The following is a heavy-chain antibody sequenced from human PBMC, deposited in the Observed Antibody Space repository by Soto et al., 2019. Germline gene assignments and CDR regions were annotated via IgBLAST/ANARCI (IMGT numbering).Heavy chain of an antibody. J-gene: IGHJ6*02. D-gene: IGHD2-2*01. Sequence: QVQLVQSGAEVKKPGASVKVSCKASGYIFTTYGISWVRQAPGQGLEWMGWISAYNGNRDYAQKLQGRVTMTTDTSTSTAYMELRSLRSDDTAVYYCAREGPSESCISTTCGYGMDVWGQGTTVTVS. V-gene: IGHV1-18*01. CDR3: AREGPSESCISTTCGYGMDV. CDR1: GYIFTTYG. CDR2: ISAYNGNR.